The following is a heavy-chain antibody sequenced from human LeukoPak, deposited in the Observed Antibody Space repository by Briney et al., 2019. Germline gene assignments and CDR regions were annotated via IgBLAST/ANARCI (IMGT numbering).Heavy chain of an antibody. CDR2: IYYSGST. CDR1: GGSISSSSYY. J-gene: IGHJ5*02. D-gene: IGHD2/OR15-2a*01. V-gene: IGHV4-39*07. CDR3: ARGNISRFDP. Sequence: SETLSLTCTVSGGSISSSSYYWGWIRQPPGKGLEWIGSIYYSGSTYYNPSLKSRVTISVDTSKNQFSLKLSSVTAADTAVYYCARGNISRFDPWGQGTLVTVSS.